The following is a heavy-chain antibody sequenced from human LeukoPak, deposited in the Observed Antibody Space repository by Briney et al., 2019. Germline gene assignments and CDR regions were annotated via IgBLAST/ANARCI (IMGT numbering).Heavy chain of an antibody. CDR1: GGSFSGYY. D-gene: IGHD1-26*01. V-gene: IGHV4-34*01. CDR3: ARDRIVGARTHSYVDL. J-gene: IGHJ2*01. Sequence: SETLSLTCAVYGGSFSGYYWSWIRQPPGKGLEWIGEINHSGSTNYNPSLKSRVTISVDTSKNQFSLKLSSVTAADTAVYYCARDRIVGARTHSYVDLWGRGTLVTVSS. CDR2: INHSGST.